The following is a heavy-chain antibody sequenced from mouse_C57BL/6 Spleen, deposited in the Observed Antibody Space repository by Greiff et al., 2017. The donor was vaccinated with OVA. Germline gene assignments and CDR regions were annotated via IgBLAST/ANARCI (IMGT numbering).Heavy chain of an antibody. V-gene: IGHV5-9-1*02. D-gene: IGHD1-1*01. CDR2: ISSGGDYI. CDR3: TRDRYYYGSSSYYFDY. J-gene: IGHJ2*01. Sequence: EVQVVESGEGLVKPGGSLKLSCAASGFTFSSYAMSWVRQTPEKRLEWVAYISSGGDYIYYADTVKGRFTISRDNARNTLYLQMSSLKSEDTAMYYCTRDRYYYGSSSYYFDYWGQGTTLTVSS. CDR1: GFTFSSYA.